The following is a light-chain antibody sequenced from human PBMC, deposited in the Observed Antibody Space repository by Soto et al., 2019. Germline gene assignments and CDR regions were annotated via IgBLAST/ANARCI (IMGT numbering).Light chain of an antibody. J-gene: IGKJ1*01. CDR2: KAS. CDR3: QHYNSYSEA. Sequence: IQMTQSPSSLSASVGDRVTITCQASQDIREYVNWYQLKPGKAPKLLIYKASTLKSGVPSRFSGSGSGTEFTLTISSLQPDDFATYYCQHYNSYSEAFGQGTKVDIK. V-gene: IGKV1-5*03. CDR1: QDIREY.